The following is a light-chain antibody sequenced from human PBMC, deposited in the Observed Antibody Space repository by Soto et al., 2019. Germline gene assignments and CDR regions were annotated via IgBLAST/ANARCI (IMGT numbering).Light chain of an antibody. Sequence: EIVLTQSPATLSLSPGERATLSCRASQSVSSDLAWYQQKPGQAPRLLIYDASNRATGIPARFSGSGSGTDFTLTISSLEPEDFAVYYGQQRSTRPLTFGGGTKVEIK. CDR1: QSVSSD. CDR3: QQRSTRPLT. CDR2: DAS. V-gene: IGKV3-11*01. J-gene: IGKJ4*01.